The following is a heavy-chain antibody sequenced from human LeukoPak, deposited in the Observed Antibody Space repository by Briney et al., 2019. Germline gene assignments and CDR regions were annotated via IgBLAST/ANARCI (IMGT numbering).Heavy chain of an antibody. J-gene: IGHJ4*02. CDR1: GYTFASYG. CDR2: ISAYNGNT. Sequence: GASVKVSCKASGYTFASYGISWVRQAPGQGLEWMGWISAYNGNTNYAQKLQGRVTMTTDTSTSTAYMELRSLRSDDTAVYYCARGGRGIAAAGVFDYWGQGTLVTVSS. CDR3: ARGGRGIAAAGVFDY. D-gene: IGHD6-13*01. V-gene: IGHV1-18*01.